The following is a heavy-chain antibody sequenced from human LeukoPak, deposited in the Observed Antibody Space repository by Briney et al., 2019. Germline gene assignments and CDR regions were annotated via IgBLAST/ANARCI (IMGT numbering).Heavy chain of an antibody. CDR1: VYTFSGYY. CDR3: ETEVTD. Sequence: AASVKVSCKASVYTFSGYYMHCVRQAPGQGLEWMGWINPNIGGTKYAQKFQGRVTMTRDTSISTAYMELSRLRSDDTAVYYCETEVTDWGQGTLVTVSS. D-gene: IGHD5-18*01. J-gene: IGHJ4*02. CDR2: INPNIGGT. V-gene: IGHV1-2*02.